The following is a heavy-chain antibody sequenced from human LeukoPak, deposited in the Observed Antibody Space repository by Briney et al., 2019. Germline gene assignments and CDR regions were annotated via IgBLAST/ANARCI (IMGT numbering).Heavy chain of an antibody. V-gene: IGHV1-69*01. CDR2: ITPIFGTA. CDR3: ARGWPAETTVVTPYNY. Sequence: SVKVSCKASGGTFRSNAISWVRQAPRQGLEWMGGITPIFGTANYAQKFQGRVTITAVESMSTAYMELSSLRSEDTAVYYCARGWPAETTVVTPYNYWGQGTLVTVSS. CDR1: GGTFRSNA. J-gene: IGHJ4*02. D-gene: IGHD4-23*01.